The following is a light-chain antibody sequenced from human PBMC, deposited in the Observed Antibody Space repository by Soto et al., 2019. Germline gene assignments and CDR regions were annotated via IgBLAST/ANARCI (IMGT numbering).Light chain of an antibody. CDR1: RDIRNV. V-gene: IGKV1-6*01. CDR3: LQDFNYPIT. J-gene: IGKJ5*01. CDR2: GAS. Sequence: AIQLTQSPSSLSASVGDRVTISCRASRDIRNVLACYQHAPGKDPKVLIYGASILHSWVPSRLSGSGSGPDFTLTISSLLPEDFATYYCLQDFNYPITCGQGTRLEIK.